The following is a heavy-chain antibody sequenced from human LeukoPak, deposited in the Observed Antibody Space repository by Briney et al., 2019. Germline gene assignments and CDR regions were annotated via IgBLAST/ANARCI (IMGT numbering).Heavy chain of an antibody. CDR2: INSDGSST. CDR1: GLTFSRYW. V-gene: IGHV3-74*01. Sequence: GGSLRLSCAASGLTFSRYWMHWVRQAPGKGLVWVSRINSDGSSTSYADSVKGRFTISRDNSKNTLYLQMNSLRAEDTAVYYCAKGNDPMDYWGQGTLVTVSS. CDR3: AKGNDPMDY. J-gene: IGHJ4*02.